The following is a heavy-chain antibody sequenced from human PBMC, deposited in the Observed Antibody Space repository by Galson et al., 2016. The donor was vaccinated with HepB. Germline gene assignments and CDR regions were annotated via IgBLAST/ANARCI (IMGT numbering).Heavy chain of an antibody. CDR1: GFTFSSYG. CDR3: ARVAWGYNHSWYEY. CDR2: IWHDGSDK. V-gene: IGHV3-33*01. J-gene: IGHJ1*01. Sequence: SLRLSCATSGFTFSSYGMHWVRQAPGKGLEWVALIWHDGSDKYYAESVKGRFTISRDNSKNTLYLQMNSLRAEDTAVYYCARVAWGYNHSWYEYWGQGTLVTVSS. D-gene: IGHD6-13*01.